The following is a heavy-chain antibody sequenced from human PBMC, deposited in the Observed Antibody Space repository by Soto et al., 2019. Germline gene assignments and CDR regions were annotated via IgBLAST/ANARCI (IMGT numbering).Heavy chain of an antibody. D-gene: IGHD3-10*01. J-gene: IGHJ6*02. Sequence: SQTLSLTCAISGDSVSSNSAAWNWIRQSPSRGLEWLGRTYYRSKWYNDYAVSVKSRITINPDTSKNQFSLQLNSVTPEDTAVYYCARGTGEGVIFVIIKYYYYGIDVWAQRTTVIV. CDR2: TYYRSKWYN. CDR3: ARGTGEGVIFVIIKYYYYGIDV. CDR1: GDSVSSNSAA. V-gene: IGHV6-1*01.